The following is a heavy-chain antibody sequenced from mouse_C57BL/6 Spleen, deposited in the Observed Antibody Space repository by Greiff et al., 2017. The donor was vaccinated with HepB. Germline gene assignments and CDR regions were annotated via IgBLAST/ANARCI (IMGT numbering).Heavy chain of an antibody. J-gene: IGHJ3*01. CDR3: TGGGYGNYFAY. D-gene: IGHD2-1*01. CDR2: IRLKSDNYAT. CDR1: GFTFSNYW. Sequence: EVKLVESGGGLVQPGGSMKLSCVASGFTFSNYWMNWVRQSPEKWLEWVAQIRLKSDNYATHYAESVKGRFTISRDDSKSSVYLQMNNLRAEDTGIYYCTGGGYGNYFAYWGQGTLVTVSA. V-gene: IGHV6-3*01.